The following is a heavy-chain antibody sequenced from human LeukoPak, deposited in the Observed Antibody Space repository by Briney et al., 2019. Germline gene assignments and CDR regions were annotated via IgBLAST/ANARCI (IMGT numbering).Heavy chain of an antibody. J-gene: IGHJ1*01. V-gene: IGHV4-59*01. D-gene: IGHD1-26*01. CDR1: GGSFSGYY. CDR3: ARDGILSGSYYARYFQH. Sequence: SETLSLTCAVYGGSFSGYYWNWIRQPPGKGLEWIGYIYYSGSTNYNPSLKSRVTISVDTSKNQFSLKLCSVTAADTAVCYCARDGILSGSYYARYFQHWGQGTLVTVSS. CDR2: IYYSGST.